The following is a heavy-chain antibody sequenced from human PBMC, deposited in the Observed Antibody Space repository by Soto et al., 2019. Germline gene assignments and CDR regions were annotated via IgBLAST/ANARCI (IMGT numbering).Heavy chain of an antibody. CDR2: ISYDGSNK. CDR1: GFTFSSYA. CDR3: ARDTSAMVIKTDY. J-gene: IGHJ4*02. D-gene: IGHD5-18*01. V-gene: IGHV3-30-3*01. Sequence: QVQLVESGGGVVQPGRSLRLSCAASGFTFSSYAMHWVRQAPGKGLEWVAVISYDGSNKYYADSVKGRFTISRDNSKNTRYLPMNSLRAEDTAVYYCARDTSAMVIKTDYWGQGTLVTVSS.